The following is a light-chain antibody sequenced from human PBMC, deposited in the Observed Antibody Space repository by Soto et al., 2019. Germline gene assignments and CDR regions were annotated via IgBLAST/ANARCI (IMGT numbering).Light chain of an antibody. CDR1: SGDVGGYNF. V-gene: IGLV2-11*01. Sequence: QSALTQPRSVSGSPGQSATISCTGTSGDVGGYNFVSWYQQHPGKAPTLMIFDVSQRPSGVPDRFSGSKSGNTASLTISGLQADDEADYYCCSYGGSYTWVFGGGTKLTVL. CDR3: CSYGGSYTWV. J-gene: IGLJ3*02. CDR2: DVS.